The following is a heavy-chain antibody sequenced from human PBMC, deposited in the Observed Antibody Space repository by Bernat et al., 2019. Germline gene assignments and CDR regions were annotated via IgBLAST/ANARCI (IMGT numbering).Heavy chain of an antibody. J-gene: IGHJ3*02. CDR2: ISYDGSNK. CDR3: ARGSYDPRTDAFDI. Sequence: QVQLVESGGGVVQPGRSLRLSCAASGFTFSSYAMHWVRQAPGKGLEWVAVISYDGSNKYYADSVKGRFTISRDNSKNTLYLQMNSLRAEDTAVYYCARGSYDPRTDAFDIWGQGTMVTVSS. V-gene: IGHV3-30*01. CDR1: GFTFSSYA. D-gene: IGHD5-12*01.